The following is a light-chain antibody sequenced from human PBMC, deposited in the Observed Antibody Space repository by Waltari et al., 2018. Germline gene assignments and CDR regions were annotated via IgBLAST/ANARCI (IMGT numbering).Light chain of an antibody. V-gene: IGKV1-5*01. CDR3: QQYNTYSGT. CDR2: DAS. Sequence: DIQMTQSPSTLSASVGDRVTITCRASQSISSGLAWYQQKPGKAPKLLIYDASSLESGVPSRFSGSRSGTEFTLTISSLQPDDFATYYCQQYNTYSGTFGQGTKVEVK. J-gene: IGKJ1*01. CDR1: QSISSG.